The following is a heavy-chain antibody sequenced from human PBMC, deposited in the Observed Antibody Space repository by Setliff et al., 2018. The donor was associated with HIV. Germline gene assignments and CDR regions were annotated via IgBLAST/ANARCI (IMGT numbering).Heavy chain of an antibody. CDR2: IIPIFGTP. J-gene: IGHJ3*02. CDR3: ARSVWAVVVPTDPAVDAFAI. CDR1: GGTFSTYT. Sequence: SVKVSCKTSGGTFSTYTIAWVRQAPGQGLEWMGRIIPIFGTPNYAQKFQGRVTITADKSTSTVYLDLRSLTAEDTAMYYCARSVWAVVVPTDPAVDAFAIWGQGTMVTVS. D-gene: IGHD2-2*01. V-gene: IGHV1-69*08.